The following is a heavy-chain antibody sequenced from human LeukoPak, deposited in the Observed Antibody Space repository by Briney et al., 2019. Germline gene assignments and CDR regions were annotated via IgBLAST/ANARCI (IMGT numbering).Heavy chain of an antibody. J-gene: IGHJ1*01. Sequence: SETLSLTCTVSGGSINSSSYYWGWIRQPPGKGLEWIGSIYYSGSTYYNPSLKSRVTISVDTSKNQFSLKLSSVTAADTAVYYCARDEEIAAAGEYFQHWGQGTLVTVSS. CDR1: GGSINSSSYY. V-gene: IGHV4-39*07. CDR3: ARDEEIAAAGEYFQH. D-gene: IGHD6-13*01. CDR2: IYYSGST.